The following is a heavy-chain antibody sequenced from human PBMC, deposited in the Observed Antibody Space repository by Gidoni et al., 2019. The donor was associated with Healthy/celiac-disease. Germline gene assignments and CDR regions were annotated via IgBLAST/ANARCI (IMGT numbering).Heavy chain of an antibody. V-gene: IGHV4-34*01. CDR3: ARGQGIVGATTTSEYYYYGMDV. CDR2: INHSVST. Sequence: QVQLQQWGAGLLKTSETLSLTCAVYGGSFSAYYWRWIRQPPGKGLEWIGEINHSVSTNYNPSLKSRVTISVDTSKNQFSLKLSSVTAADTAVYYCARGQGIVGATTTSEYYYYGMDVWGQGTTVTVSS. J-gene: IGHJ6*02. CDR1: GGSFSAYY. D-gene: IGHD1-26*01.